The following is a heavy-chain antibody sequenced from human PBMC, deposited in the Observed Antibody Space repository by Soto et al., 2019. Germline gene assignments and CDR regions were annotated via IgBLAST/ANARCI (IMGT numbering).Heavy chain of an antibody. CDR1: GGTFSSYA. V-gene: IGHV1-69*01. CDR2: IIPIFGTA. D-gene: IGHD5-18*01. Sequence: QVQLVQSGAEVKKPGSSVKVSCKASGGTFSSYAISWVRQAPGQGLEWMGGIIPIFGTANYAQKFQGRVTITADESTSTAYMELSSLRCEDTVLYSCAGDQVWRDPGRWHEVDTAITSTYYYYYGMDVWGQGTTVTVSS. J-gene: IGHJ6*02. CDR3: AGDQVWRDPGRWHEVDTAITSTYYYYYGMDV.